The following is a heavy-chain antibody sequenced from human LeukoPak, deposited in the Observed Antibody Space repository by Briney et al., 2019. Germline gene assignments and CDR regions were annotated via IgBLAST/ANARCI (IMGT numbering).Heavy chain of an antibody. V-gene: IGHV4-59*01. CDR1: GGSISSYY. CDR2: IYYSGST. D-gene: IGHD1-1*01. CDR3: ARDFWNEGENGVDP. J-gene: IGHJ5*02. Sequence: SETLSLTCTVSGGSISSYYWSWIRQPPGKGLEWIGYIYYSGSTNYNPSLKSRVTISVDTSKNQFSLRLSSVTAADTAVYYCARDFWNEGENGVDPWGQGTLVTVSS.